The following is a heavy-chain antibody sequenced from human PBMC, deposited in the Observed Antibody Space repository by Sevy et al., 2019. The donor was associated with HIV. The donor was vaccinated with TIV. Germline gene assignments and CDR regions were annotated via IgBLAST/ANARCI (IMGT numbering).Heavy chain of an antibody. J-gene: IGHJ3*02. V-gene: IGHV1-69*13. D-gene: IGHD6-19*01. CDR2: IIPIFGTA. Sequence: ASVKVSCKASGGTFSSYAISWVRQAPGQGLEWMGGIIPIFGTANYAQKFQGRVTITADESTSTAYMELSSLRSEDTAVYYCARAGEAVALGAFDIWGQGTMVTVSS. CDR1: GGTFSSYA. CDR3: ARAGEAVALGAFDI.